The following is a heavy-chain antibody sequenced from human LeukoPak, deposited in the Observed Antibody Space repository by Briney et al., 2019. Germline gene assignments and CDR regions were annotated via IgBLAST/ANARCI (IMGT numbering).Heavy chain of an antibody. CDR2: IQYDGNNK. J-gene: IGHJ4*02. V-gene: IGHV3-30*02. CDR3: ARGGTSGYSSTRHFWGGNYYFDY. Sequence: PGGSLRLSCAASGFTFSSYGMHWVRQAPGKGLEWVTSIQYDGNNKYYADSVKGRFSISRYNPNNTLFLQMNSLRAEDTAVYYCARGGTSGYSSTRHFWGGNYYFDYWGQGSLVTVSS. D-gene: IGHD2-2*01. CDR1: GFTFSSYG.